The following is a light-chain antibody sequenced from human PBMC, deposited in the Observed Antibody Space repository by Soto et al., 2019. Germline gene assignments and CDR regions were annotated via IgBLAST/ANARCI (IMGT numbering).Light chain of an antibody. J-gene: IGKJ4*01. V-gene: IGKV3-15*01. CDR1: QSVSSN. Sequence: EIVMTQSPVTLSVSPGERATLSCRASQSVSSNLAWYQQKPGQAPRLLIYGASTRATDIPARFSGSGSGTEFTLTISSLQSEDFAVYYCQQYNKWPLTFGGGTKVEIK. CDR2: GAS. CDR3: QQYNKWPLT.